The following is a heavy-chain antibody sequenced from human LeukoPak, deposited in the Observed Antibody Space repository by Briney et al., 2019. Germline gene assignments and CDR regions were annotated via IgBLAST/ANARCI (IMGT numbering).Heavy chain of an antibody. D-gene: IGHD3-9*01. CDR3: ARRNKYYDILTGYYQNFDY. V-gene: IGHV4-39*01. CDR2: IYYSGST. Sequence: WVRQPPGKGLEWIGSIYYSGSTYYNPSLKSRVTISVDTSKNQFSLKLSSVTAADTAVYYCARRNKYYDILTGYYQNFDYWGQGTLVTVSS. J-gene: IGHJ4*02.